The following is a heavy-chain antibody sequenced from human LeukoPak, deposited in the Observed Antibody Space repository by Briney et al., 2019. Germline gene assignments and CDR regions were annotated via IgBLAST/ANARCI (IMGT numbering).Heavy chain of an antibody. D-gene: IGHD3-22*01. Sequence: GGSLRLSCAASGFTVSSNYMSWVRQAPGKGLEWVSVIYSGGSTYYADSVKGRFTISRDNSKNTLYLQMNSLRAEDTAVYYCARAEDSSGYIDYWGQGTLVTVSS. CDR3: ARAEDSSGYIDY. V-gene: IGHV3-53*01. CDR1: GFTVSSNY. CDR2: IYSGGST. J-gene: IGHJ4*02.